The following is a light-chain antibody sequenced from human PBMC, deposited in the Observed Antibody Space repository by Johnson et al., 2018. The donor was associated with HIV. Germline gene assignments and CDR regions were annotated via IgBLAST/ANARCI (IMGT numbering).Light chain of an antibody. CDR3: GTWDRCLSAGG. CDR1: SSNIGNNY. CDR2: DNN. V-gene: IGLV1-51*01. Sequence: QSVLTQPPSVSAAPGQKVTISCSGSSSNIGNNYVSWYQQLPGTAPKLLIYDNNKRPSGIPDRFSGSKSGTSATLGITGLQTGDEADYYCGTWDRCLSAGGFGTGTEVTVL. J-gene: IGLJ1*01.